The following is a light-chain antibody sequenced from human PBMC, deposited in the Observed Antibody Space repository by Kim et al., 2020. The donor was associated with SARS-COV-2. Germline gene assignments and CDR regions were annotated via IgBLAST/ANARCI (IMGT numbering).Light chain of an antibody. CDR1: SSNIGAGYD. V-gene: IGLV1-40*01. CDR2: GNS. Sequence: QSVLTQPPSVSGAPGQRVTISCTGSSSNIGAGYDVHWYQQLPGTAPKLLIYGNSIRPSGVPDRFSGSRSGTSASLAITGLLAEDEADYYCQSYDRSLSGYVFGTGTKVTVL. CDR3: QSYDRSLSGYV. J-gene: IGLJ1*01.